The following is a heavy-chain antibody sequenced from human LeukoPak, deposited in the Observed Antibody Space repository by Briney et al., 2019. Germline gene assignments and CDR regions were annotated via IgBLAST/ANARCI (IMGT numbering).Heavy chain of an antibody. CDR3: ARVLYGGYDWYWFDP. Sequence: SETLSLTCTVSGGSISSYYWSWIRQPPGKGLEWTGYIYYSGSTNYNPSLKSRVTISVDTSKNQFSLKLSSVTAADTAVYYCARVLYGGYDWYWFDPWGQGTLVTVSS. D-gene: IGHD5-12*01. V-gene: IGHV4-59*01. J-gene: IGHJ5*02. CDR1: GGSISSYY. CDR2: IYYSGST.